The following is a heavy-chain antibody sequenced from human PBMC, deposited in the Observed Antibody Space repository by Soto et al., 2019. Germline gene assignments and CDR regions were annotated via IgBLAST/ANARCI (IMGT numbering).Heavy chain of an antibody. CDR3: AGAGNYYDSSGYYLPFDY. CDR2: IYHSGST. D-gene: IGHD3-22*01. CDR1: GGSISSSNW. J-gene: IGHJ4*02. Sequence: SETLSLTCAVSGGSISSSNWWSWVRQPPGKGLEWIGEIYHSGSTNYNPSLKSRVTISVDKSKNQFSLKLSSVTAADTAVYYCAGAGNYYDSSGYYLPFDYWGQGTLVTVSS. V-gene: IGHV4-4*02.